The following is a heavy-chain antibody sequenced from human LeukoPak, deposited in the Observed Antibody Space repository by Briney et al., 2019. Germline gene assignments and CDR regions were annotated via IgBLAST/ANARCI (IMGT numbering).Heavy chain of an antibody. CDR2: ISSSSRTI. CDR3: AKGSPRGGLDY. Sequence: GGSLRLSCAASDLTFSTFTMHWVRQAPGKGLEWVSSISSSSRTINYADSVQGRFTVSRDNANNSMYLQVNDLRREDTALYYCAKGSPRGGLDYWGQGTLVTVSS. J-gene: IGHJ4*02. V-gene: IGHV3-48*01. CDR1: DLTFSTFT. D-gene: IGHD1-14*01.